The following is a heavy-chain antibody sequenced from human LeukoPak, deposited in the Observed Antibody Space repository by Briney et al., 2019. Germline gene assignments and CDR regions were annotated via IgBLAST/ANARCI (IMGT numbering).Heavy chain of an antibody. D-gene: IGHD1-26*01. J-gene: IGHJ4*02. Sequence: SGGSLRLSCAASGFTVSSNYMSWVRQAPGKGLEWVSVIYSAGTTYYADSVKGRFTISRDNSKNTLYLQMSSLRAEDTAVYYCVRDLGGRSGHWGQGTLVTVSS. CDR1: GFTVSSNY. CDR2: IYSAGTT. V-gene: IGHV3-53*01. CDR3: VRDLGGRSGH.